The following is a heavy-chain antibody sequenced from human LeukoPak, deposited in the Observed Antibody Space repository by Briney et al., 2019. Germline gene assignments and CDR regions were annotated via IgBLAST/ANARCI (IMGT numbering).Heavy chain of an antibody. V-gene: IGHV3-21*01. CDR2: ISSSSSYI. CDR3: AKQGRDWLRDYYYYMDV. D-gene: IGHD3-9*01. J-gene: IGHJ6*03. CDR1: GFTFSSYS. Sequence: PGGSLRLSCAASGFTFSSYSMNWVRQAPGKGLEWVSSISSSSSYIYYADSVKGRFTISRDNAKNSLYLQMNSLRAEDTAVYYCAKQGRDWLRDYYYYMDVWGKGTTVTISS.